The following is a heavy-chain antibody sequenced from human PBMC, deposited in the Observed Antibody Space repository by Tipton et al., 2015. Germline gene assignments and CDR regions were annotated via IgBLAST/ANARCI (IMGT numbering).Heavy chain of an antibody. D-gene: IGHD6-13*01. Sequence: TLSLTCTVSGGSVSSGTYFWTWIRQAPGKGLEWIGSLSYSGKTDYNPPLRSRVTISVDTSKNQFSLRLSSVTAADTAVYYCARSLFPETAGLENWFDPWGQGTLVTVSS. CDR1: GGSVSSGTYF. CDR2: LSYSGKT. CDR3: ARSLFPETAGLENWFDP. J-gene: IGHJ5*02. V-gene: IGHV4-39*01.